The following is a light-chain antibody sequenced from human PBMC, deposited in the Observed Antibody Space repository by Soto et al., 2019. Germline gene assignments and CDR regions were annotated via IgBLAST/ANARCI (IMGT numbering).Light chain of an antibody. J-gene: IGLJ1*01. CDR3: CSYAGSYTPYV. CDR1: MRDVCAYNL. V-gene: IGLV2-14*01. Sequence: QSVLTQPASVSGSAGQLITISCSGTMRDVCAYNLLSWYQQQQGAAPNLIIYEVRNRPSGISCRFSGSRSGNTASLTISGLQAEDEADYYCCSYAGSYTPYVFGTGTKVTVL. CDR2: EVR.